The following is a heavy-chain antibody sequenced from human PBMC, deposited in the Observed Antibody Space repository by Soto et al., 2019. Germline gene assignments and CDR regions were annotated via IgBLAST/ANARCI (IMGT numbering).Heavy chain of an antibody. D-gene: IGHD1-26*01. CDR2: IYHSGST. J-gene: IGHJ6*02. CDR3: ARVSGSYYYGMAV. Sequence: SETLSLTFAVSGGSISSSNWWSWVRQPPGKGLEWIGEIYHSGSTNYNPSLKSRVTISVDKSKNQLSLKLSSVTAADTAVYYCARVSGSYYYGMAVWGQGTTVTVSS. CDR1: GGSISSSNW. V-gene: IGHV4-4*02.